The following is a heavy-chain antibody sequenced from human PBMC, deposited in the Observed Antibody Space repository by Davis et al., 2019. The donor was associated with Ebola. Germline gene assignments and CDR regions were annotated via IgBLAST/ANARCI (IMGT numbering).Heavy chain of an antibody. V-gene: IGHV1-18*01. Sequence: ASVTVSCQASGYTFPTHGISWVRQAPGQGLEWMGWISPYNGNTNYAQKVQGRVTMTTDTSTSTAYMELRSLTSDDTAGYYCARESCTSGVCYNNYYGMDVWGQGTTVTVSS. CDR3: ARESCTSGVCYNNYYGMDV. J-gene: IGHJ6*02. D-gene: IGHD2-8*01. CDR2: ISPYNGNT. CDR1: GYTFPTHG.